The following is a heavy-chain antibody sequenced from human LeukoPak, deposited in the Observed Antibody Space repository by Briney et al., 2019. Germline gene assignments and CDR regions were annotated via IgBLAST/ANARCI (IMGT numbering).Heavy chain of an antibody. CDR3: ARDDSGSYNPFDY. D-gene: IGHD3-10*01. V-gene: IGHV1-18*01. CDR2: ISGYNGNT. Sequence: ASVKVSCKASGYTFTNFGISWVRQAPGQGLEWMGWISGYNGNTNYAQKFQGSVTMTTDTSTSTAYMELRSLRSDDTAVYYCARDDSGSYNPFDYWGQGTLVPVSS. J-gene: IGHJ4*02. CDR1: GYTFTNFG.